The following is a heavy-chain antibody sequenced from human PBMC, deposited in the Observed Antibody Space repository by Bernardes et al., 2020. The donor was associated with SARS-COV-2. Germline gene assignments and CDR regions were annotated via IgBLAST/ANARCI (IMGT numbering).Heavy chain of an antibody. V-gene: IGHV1-18*04. J-gene: IGHJ6*02. CDR1: GYTFTSYG. CDR2: ISSYSGNK. CDR3: ARDHPYGSGSSFYYFYYGMDV. D-gene: IGHD3-10*01. Sequence: ASVKVSCKASGYTFTSYGISWVRQAPGQGLEWMGWISSYSGNKQFAQNLQGRVTMTTETSTNTAYMELRSLRSDDTAIYYCARDHPYGSGSSFYYFYYGMDVWGQGTAVIVSS.